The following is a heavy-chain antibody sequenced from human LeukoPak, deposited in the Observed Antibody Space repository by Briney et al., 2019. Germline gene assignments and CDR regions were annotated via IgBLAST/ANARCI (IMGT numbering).Heavy chain of an antibody. D-gene: IGHD2-2*01. Sequence: SETLSLTCTVSGGSISSYYWSWIRQPPGKGLEWIGYIYYSGSTNYNPSLKSRVTVSVDTSKNQFSLKLSSVTAADTAVYYCARLIVVVPAARAFDIWGQGTMVTVSS. CDR2: IYYSGST. V-gene: IGHV4-59*12. CDR3: ARLIVVVPAARAFDI. J-gene: IGHJ3*02. CDR1: GGSISSYY.